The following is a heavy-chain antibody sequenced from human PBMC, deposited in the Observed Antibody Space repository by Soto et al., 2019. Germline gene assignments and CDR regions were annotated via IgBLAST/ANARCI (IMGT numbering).Heavy chain of an antibody. J-gene: IGHJ4*02. CDR3: ARTKIGSLTDY. V-gene: IGHV3-43D*03. CDR1: GFPFQALS. D-gene: IGHD2-15*01. Sequence: SLILSWVAAGFPFQALSGHLFPQAPGKGLEWVSLINWDGSNTYYADSVKGRFTISRDNAKNSLYLQMNSLRAEDTSVYYCARTKIGSLTDYWRPGTRVNGSS. CDR2: INWDGSNT.